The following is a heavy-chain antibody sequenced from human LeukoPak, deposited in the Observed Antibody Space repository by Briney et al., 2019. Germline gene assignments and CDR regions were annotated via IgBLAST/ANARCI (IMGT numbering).Heavy chain of an antibody. V-gene: IGHV3-15*01. D-gene: IGHD3-3*01. CDR2: IKSKTDGGTT. J-gene: IGHJ4*02. CDR3: TTDITIFGVVYWWDY. Sequence: GGSLRLSCAASGFTFSSYWMSWVRQAPGKGLEWVGRIKSKTDGGTTDYAAPVKGRFTISRDDSKNTLYLQMNSLKTEDTAVYYCTTDITIFGVVYWWDYWGQGTLVTVSS. CDR1: GFTFSSYW.